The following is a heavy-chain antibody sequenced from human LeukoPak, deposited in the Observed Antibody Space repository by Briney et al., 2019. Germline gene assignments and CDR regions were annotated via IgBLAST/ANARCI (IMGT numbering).Heavy chain of an antibody. CDR3: ARQPKEGGSYFFIDY. D-gene: IGHD1-26*01. V-gene: IGHV4-39*01. Sequence: SETLSLTCTVSGGSISSYYWSWIRQPPGKGLEWIGSIYYSGSTYYNPSLKSRVTISVDTSKNQFSLKLSSVTAADTAVYYCARQPKEGGSYFFIDYWGQGTLVTVSS. CDR2: IYYSGST. CDR1: GGSISSYY. J-gene: IGHJ4*02.